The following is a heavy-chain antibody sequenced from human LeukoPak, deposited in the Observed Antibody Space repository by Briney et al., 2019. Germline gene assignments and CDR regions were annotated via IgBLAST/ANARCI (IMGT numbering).Heavy chain of an antibody. CDR1: GGSIGWDY. J-gene: IGHJ4*02. CDR2: IYKSGST. CDR3: AREEYFQDSNGYSYYFLS. Sequence: SETLSLTCTVSGGSIGWDYWSWIRQSAGKGLEWIGRIYKSGSTNYNPSFRSRVTMSVDTSKNQFSLNVTSVTAADTAVYYCAREEYFQDSNGYSYYFLSWGQGSLVAVSS. V-gene: IGHV4-4*07. D-gene: IGHD3-22*01.